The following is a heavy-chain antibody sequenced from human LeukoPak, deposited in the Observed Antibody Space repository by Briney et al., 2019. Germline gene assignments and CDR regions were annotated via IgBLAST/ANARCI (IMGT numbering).Heavy chain of an antibody. Sequence: GASVKVSCKASGYTFTSYGISWVRQAPGQGLEWMGWISAYNGNTNYAQKLQGRVTMTTDTSTSTAYMELRSLRSDNTAVYYCARAFVTYYDFWSGYPTYYYYYYMDVWGKGTTVTVSS. D-gene: IGHD3-3*01. CDR3: ARAFVTYYDFWSGYPTYYYYYYMDV. CDR1: GYTFTSYG. J-gene: IGHJ6*03. V-gene: IGHV1-18*01. CDR2: ISAYNGNT.